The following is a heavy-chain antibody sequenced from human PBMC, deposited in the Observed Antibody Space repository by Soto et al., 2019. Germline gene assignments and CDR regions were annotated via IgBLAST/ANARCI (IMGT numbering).Heavy chain of an antibody. CDR2: INAGNGNT. V-gene: IGHV1-3*01. Sequence: ASVKVSCKASGYTFTSYAMHWVRQAPGQRLEWMGWINAGNGNTKYSQKFQGRVTITRDTSASTAYVELSSLRSEDTAVYYCAATIFGVVTPFDYWGQGTLVTVSS. CDR3: AATIFGVVTPFDY. D-gene: IGHD3-3*01. J-gene: IGHJ4*02. CDR1: GYTFTSYA.